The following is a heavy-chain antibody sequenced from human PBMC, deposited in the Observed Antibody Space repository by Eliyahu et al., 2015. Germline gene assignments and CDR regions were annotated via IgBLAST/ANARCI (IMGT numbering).Heavy chain of an antibody. CDR1: GGTFSSYA. Sequence: QVQLVQSGAEVKKPGSSVKVSCKASGGTFSSYAIXWVRQAPGQGLEWMGGIIPIFGTANYAQKFQGGVTITADESTSTAYMELSSLRSEDTAVYYCARASSEHKIVGATGGLFDYWGQGTLVTVSS. CDR2: IIPIFGTA. J-gene: IGHJ4*02. D-gene: IGHD1-26*01. V-gene: IGHV1-69*01. CDR3: ARASSEHKIVGATGGLFDY.